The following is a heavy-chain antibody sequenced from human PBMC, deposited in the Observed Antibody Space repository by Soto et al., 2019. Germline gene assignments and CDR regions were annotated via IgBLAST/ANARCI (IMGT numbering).Heavy chain of an antibody. Sequence: GGSLRLSCSASGFIFSESTIYWVRQVPGKGLEAISAVSTSGRSTYYADSVKDRFTISRDNSKNTLFLQMGSLRPEDTAIYYCVKQAHGLDGVAFDYWGQGTQVTVS. D-gene: IGHD2-15*01. J-gene: IGHJ4*02. CDR1: GFIFSEST. V-gene: IGHV3-64D*06. CDR2: VSTSGRST. CDR3: VKQAHGLDGVAFDY.